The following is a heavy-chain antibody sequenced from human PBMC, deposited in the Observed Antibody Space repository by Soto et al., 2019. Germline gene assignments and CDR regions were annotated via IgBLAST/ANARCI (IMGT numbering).Heavy chain of an antibody. D-gene: IGHD3-22*01. V-gene: IGHV4-61*01. CDR2: IYNTGRT. J-gene: IGHJ5*02. CDR3: TGMPVTTTNWLDP. CDR1: GGSVSSGHYY. Sequence: QMQLQESGPGLVKPAETLSLTCTVSGGSVSSGHYYWSWIRQPPGKGLDWIGYIYNTGRTNYNPSLKSRVTMSLDTSKNQFSLNMDSVTAADTAIYYCTGMPVTTTNWLDPWGQGTLVIVSS.